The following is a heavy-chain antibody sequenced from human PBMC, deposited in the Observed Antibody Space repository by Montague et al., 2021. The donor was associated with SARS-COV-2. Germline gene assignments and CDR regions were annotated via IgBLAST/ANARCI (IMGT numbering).Heavy chain of an antibody. CDR1: GYIFISHW. Sequence: QSGAEVKKPGESLRISCKVSGYIFISHWITWVRQMPGKGLEWMGRIDPSDSYTNYSPSFQGHVSISVYKSISTAYLQWSSLKASDTAMYYCARRGRPYSGSTTGYFDYWGQGTLVTVSS. V-gene: IGHV5-10-1*01. CDR2: IDPSDSYT. J-gene: IGHJ4*01. CDR3: ARRGRPYSGSTTGYFDY. D-gene: IGHD5-12*01.